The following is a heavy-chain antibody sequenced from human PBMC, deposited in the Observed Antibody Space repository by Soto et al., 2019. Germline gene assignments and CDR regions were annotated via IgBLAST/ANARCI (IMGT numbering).Heavy chain of an antibody. CDR2: ISGSGGST. D-gene: IGHD7-27*01. Sequence: GGSLRLSCAASGFTFSIFAMSWVRQSPGKGLEWVSTISGSGGSTYYADAVKGRSTISRDTSMGTLYLQMKSLRVEDTAIYYCAKEVSLGSTVDLGYWGQGALVTVSS. J-gene: IGHJ4*02. CDR1: GFTFSIFA. V-gene: IGHV3-23*01. CDR3: AKEVSLGSTVDLGY.